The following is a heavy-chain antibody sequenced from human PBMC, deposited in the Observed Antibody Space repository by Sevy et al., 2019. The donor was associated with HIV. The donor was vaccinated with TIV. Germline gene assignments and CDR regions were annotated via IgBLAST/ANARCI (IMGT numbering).Heavy chain of an antibody. D-gene: IGHD3-22*01. CDR1: GYTFTSYG. CDR3: ARSRYDSSGYYFYYYGMDV. Sequence: ASVKVSCKASGYTFTSYGISWERQAPGQGLEWMGWISAYNGNTNYAQKLQGRVTMTTDTSTSTAYMELRSLRSDDTAVYYCARSRYDSSGYYFYYYGMDVWGQGTTVTVSS. CDR2: ISAYNGNT. J-gene: IGHJ6*02. V-gene: IGHV1-18*01.